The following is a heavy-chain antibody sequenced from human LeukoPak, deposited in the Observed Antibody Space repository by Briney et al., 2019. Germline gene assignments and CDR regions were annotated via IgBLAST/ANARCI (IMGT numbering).Heavy chain of an antibody. CDR2: ISSSGSTI. CDR1: GFTFSNYY. J-gene: IGHJ6*03. CDR3: ARRATVTYYYYYYMDV. D-gene: IGHD4-17*01. V-gene: IGHV3-11*04. Sequence: GGSLRLSCAASGFTFSNYYMSWIRQAPGKGLEWVSYISSSGSTIYYADSVKGRFTISRDNAKNSLYLQMNSLRAEDTAVYYCARRATVTYYYYYYMDVWGKGTTVTVSS.